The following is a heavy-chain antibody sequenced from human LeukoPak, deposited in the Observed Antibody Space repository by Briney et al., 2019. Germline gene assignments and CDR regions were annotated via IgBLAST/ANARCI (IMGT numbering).Heavy chain of an antibody. CDR2: INPSGGSR. V-gene: IGHV1-46*01. CDR1: GYTFTSYY. D-gene: IGHD3-10*01. CDR3: ARGGSVPQPSPVGLDYYYYGMDV. Sequence: GASVKVCCKASGYTFTSYYMHWVRQAPGQGLVWMRIINPSGGSRSYAQKFQGGVTMTRDTSTSTVYMELSSLRSEDTAVYYCARGGSVPQPSPVGLDYYYYGMDVWGQGTTVTVSS. J-gene: IGHJ6*02.